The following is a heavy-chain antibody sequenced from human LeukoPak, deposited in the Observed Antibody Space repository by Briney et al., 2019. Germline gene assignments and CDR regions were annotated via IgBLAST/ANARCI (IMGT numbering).Heavy chain of an antibody. CDR1: GFTFSISA. Sequence: GGSLRLSCAASGFTFSISAMSWVRQAPGKGPEWVSSITSSSSYIYYADSVKGRFTISRDNARNSLYLQMNSLRAEDTALYYCARDGDTVLTRGYYYYMDIWGKGTTVTVSS. V-gene: IGHV3-21*01. CDR2: ITSSSSYI. D-gene: IGHD4-23*01. J-gene: IGHJ6*03. CDR3: ARDGDTVLTRGYYYYMDI.